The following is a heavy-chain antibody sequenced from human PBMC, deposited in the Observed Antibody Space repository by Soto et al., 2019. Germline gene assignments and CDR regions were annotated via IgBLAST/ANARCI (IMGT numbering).Heavy chain of an antibody. CDR3: ARDWGGLGY. D-gene: IGHD3-10*01. CDR2: ISGSGGIT. CDR1: GFTLSSYA. Sequence: GGSLRLSCAASGFTLSSYALSWVRQAPGKGLEWVSAISGSGGITYYADSVKGRFTISRDNSKNTLYLQMNSLRAEDTAVYYCARDWGGLGYWGQGTLVSESS. J-gene: IGHJ4*02. V-gene: IGHV3-23*01.